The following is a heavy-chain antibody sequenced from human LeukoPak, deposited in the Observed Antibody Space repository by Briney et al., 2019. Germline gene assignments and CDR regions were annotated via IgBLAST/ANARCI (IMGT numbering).Heavy chain of an antibody. Sequence: NPSETLSLTCAVYGGSFSGYYWNWIRQPPGKGLEWIGEIDHSGSTNYNPSLKSRVTMSVDTSKNHFSLKLSSVTAADTAVYYCAREAGIAAAIVWFDPWGQGTLVTVSS. CDR3: AREAGIAAAIVWFDP. D-gene: IGHD6-13*01. V-gene: IGHV4-34*01. CDR2: IDHSGST. CDR1: GGSFSGYY. J-gene: IGHJ5*02.